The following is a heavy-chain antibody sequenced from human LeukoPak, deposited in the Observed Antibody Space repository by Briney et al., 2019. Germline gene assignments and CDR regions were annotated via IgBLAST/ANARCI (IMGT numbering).Heavy chain of an antibody. CDR3: ASSSIMVRGVPTYFDY. D-gene: IGHD3-10*01. CDR1: GGSISNYY. CDR2: IYYSGST. Sequence: SETLSLTCTVSGGSISNYYWSWIRQPPGKGLEWIGYIYYSGSTNYNPSLKSRVTISVDTSKDQFSLKLSSVTAADTAVYYCASSSIMVRGVPTYFDYWGQGTLVTVSS. J-gene: IGHJ4*02. V-gene: IGHV4-59*08.